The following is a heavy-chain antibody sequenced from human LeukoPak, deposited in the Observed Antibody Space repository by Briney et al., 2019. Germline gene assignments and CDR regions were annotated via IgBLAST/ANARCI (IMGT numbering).Heavy chain of an antibody. V-gene: IGHV4-59*01. D-gene: IGHD3-22*01. J-gene: IGHJ4*02. CDR2: IYYTGNT. Sequence: SETLSLTCTVSGGSISGYYWSWIRQPPGKGLEWIGYIYYTGNTNYNPSLKSRVTISVDTSKIQFSLRLSSVTAAGTAVYYCARGRYYYDSSGYNDFDYWGQGTLVTVSS. CDR1: GGSISGYY. CDR3: ARGRYYYDSSGYNDFDY.